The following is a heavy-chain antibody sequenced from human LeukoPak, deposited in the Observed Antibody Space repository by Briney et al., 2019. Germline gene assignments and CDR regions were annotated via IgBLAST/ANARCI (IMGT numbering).Heavy chain of an antibody. J-gene: IGHJ4*02. CDR3: AKDRKYSYGFEGY. CDR1: GFTFSSYA. CDR2: ISYDGSNK. D-gene: IGHD5-18*01. Sequence: GRSLRLSCAASGFTFSSYAMHWVRQAPGKGLEWVAVISYDGSNKYYADSVKGRLTISRDNSKNTLYLQMNSLRAEDTAVYYCAKDRKYSYGFEGYWSQGTLVTVSS. V-gene: IGHV3-30*04.